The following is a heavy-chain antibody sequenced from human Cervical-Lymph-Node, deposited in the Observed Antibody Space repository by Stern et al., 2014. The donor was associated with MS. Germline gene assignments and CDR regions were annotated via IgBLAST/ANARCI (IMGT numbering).Heavy chain of an antibody. J-gene: IGHJ6*02. CDR1: GFTFSSYG. V-gene: IGHV3-33*01. Sequence: MQLVESGGGVVQPGRSLRLSCAASGFTFSSYGMHWVRQAPGQGLEWVAVIWYDGSHKYYADSVKGRFTISRDNSKNTLYLQMNSLRAEDTAVYYCARSSSPSPYYYYGMDVWGQGTTVTVSS. D-gene: IGHD6-13*01. CDR3: ARSSSPSPYYYYGMDV. CDR2: IWYDGSHK.